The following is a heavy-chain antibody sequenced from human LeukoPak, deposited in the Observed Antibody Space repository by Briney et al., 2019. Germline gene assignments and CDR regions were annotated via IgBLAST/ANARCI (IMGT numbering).Heavy chain of an antibody. J-gene: IGHJ6*03. CDR3: ARGRYSYGPSYYYYYMDV. CDR2: IYYSGST. V-gene: IGHV4-59*01. Sequence: SETLSLTCTVSGGSTSSYYWSWIRQPPGKGLEWIGCIYYSGSTDYNPSLKSRVTISVDTSKNQFSLKLSSVTAADTAVYYCARGRYSYGPSYYYYYMDVWGKGTTVTISS. D-gene: IGHD5-18*01. CDR1: GGSTSSYY.